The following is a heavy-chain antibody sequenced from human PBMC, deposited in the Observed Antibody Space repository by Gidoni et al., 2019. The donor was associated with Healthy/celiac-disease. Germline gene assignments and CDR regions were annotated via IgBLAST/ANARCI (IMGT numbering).Heavy chain of an antibody. D-gene: IGHD3-22*01. V-gene: IGHV3-74*01. J-gene: IGHJ4*02. CDR3: ARDPSNYYYDSSGYGGGFDY. CDR2: INSDGSST. Sequence: EVQLVESGGGLVQHGGSLSLSCAASGFTSSSYWMHWVRQAPGKGLVWVSRINSDGSSTSYADSVKGRFTISRDNAKNTLYLQMNSLRAEDTAVYYCARDPSNYYYDSSGYGGGFDYWGQGTLVTVSS. CDR1: GFTSSSYW.